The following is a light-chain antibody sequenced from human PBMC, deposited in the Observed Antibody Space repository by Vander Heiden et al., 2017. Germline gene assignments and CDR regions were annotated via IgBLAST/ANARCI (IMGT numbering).Light chain of an antibody. V-gene: IGKV1-39*01. CDR2: AAS. CDR1: QTISIY. Sequence: DIQMTQSPSSLSASVGDRVTITCRASQTISIYLNWYQQKPGKAPKLLIYAASSLQSGVPSRFKGSGSGTDFTLTISRLQPEDFATYYCQETDSTPFTFGPGTKVNIK. J-gene: IGKJ3*01. CDR3: QETDSTPFT.